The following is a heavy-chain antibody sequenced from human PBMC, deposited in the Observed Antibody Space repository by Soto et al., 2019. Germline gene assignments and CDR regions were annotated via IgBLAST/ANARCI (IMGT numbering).Heavy chain of an antibody. CDR1: GYTFTSYA. V-gene: IGHV1-3*05. Sequence: QVQLVQSGAEEKKPGASVKVSCKASGYTFTSYAMHWVRQAPGQRLEWMGWINGGNGNTKYSQKFQGRVTITRDTSASTAYMELSSLRSEDTAVYYSARVSGWYHLDYWGQGTLLTVSS. CDR3: ARVSGWYHLDY. CDR2: INGGNGNT. D-gene: IGHD6-19*01. J-gene: IGHJ4*02.